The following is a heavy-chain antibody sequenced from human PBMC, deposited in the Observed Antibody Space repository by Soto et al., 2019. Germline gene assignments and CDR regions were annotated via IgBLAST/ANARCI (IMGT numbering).Heavy chain of an antibody. V-gene: IGHV4-30-2*01. CDR3: AKGPDYSKVGY. CDR2: IYHSGST. Sequence: SETVSLTCAVSGGSISSGGYSWSWILHPPGKGLEWIGYIYHSGSTYYNPSLKSRVTISVDRSNNHFSLKLSSVTATDTAVYYCAKGPDYSKVGYWGQGTLVTVSS. CDR1: GGSISSGGYS. D-gene: IGHD4-4*01. J-gene: IGHJ4*02.